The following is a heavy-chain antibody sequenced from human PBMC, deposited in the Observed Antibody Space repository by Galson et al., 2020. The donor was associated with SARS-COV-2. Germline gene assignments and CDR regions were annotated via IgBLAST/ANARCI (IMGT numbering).Heavy chain of an antibody. V-gene: IGHV4-39*01. J-gene: IGHJ3*02. CDR1: GGSISSSSYY. Sequence: SETLSLTCTVSGGSISSSSYYWGWIRQPPGKGLEWIGSIYYSGSTYYNPSLKSRVTISVDTSKNQFSLKLSSVTAADTAVYYCALVAPDAFDIWGQGTMVTVSS. CDR2: IYYSGST. CDR3: ALVAPDAFDI. D-gene: IGHD2-15*01.